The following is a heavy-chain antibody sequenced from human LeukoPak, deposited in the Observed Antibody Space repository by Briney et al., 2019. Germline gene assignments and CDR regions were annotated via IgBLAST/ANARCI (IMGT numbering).Heavy chain of an antibody. CDR1: GGSISSGSYY. J-gene: IGHJ6*03. V-gene: IGHV4-61*02. CDR2: IYTSGST. CDR3: ARGGRSSSIPYYYYYYYMDV. Sequence: SETLSLTCTVSGGSISSGSYYWGWIRQPAGKGLEWIGRIYTSGSTNYNPSLKSRVTISVDTSKNQFSLKLSSVTAADTAVYYCARGGRSSSIPYYYYYYYMDVWGKGTTVTVSS. D-gene: IGHD6-6*01.